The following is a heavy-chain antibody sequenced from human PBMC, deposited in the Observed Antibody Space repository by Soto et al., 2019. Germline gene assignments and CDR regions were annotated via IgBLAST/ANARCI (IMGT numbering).Heavy chain of an antibody. Sequence: PGGSLRLSCAASGFTFSSYGMHWVRQAPGKGLEWVAVISYDGSNKYYADSVKGRFTISRDNSKNTLYLQMNSLRAEDTAVYYCAKDRIVVVPRGGMDVWGQGTTVTVSS. J-gene: IGHJ6*02. V-gene: IGHV3-30*18. CDR1: GFTFSSYG. CDR2: ISYDGSNK. D-gene: IGHD2-2*01. CDR3: AKDRIVVVPRGGMDV.